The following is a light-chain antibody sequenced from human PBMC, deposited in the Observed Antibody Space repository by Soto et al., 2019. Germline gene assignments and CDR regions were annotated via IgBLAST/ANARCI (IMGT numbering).Light chain of an antibody. Sequence: QSVLTQPASVSGSPGQSITISCTGTSSDVGGYNYVSWYQQHPGKAPKLMIYEVTNRPSGISNRFSGSKSGNTASLTISGLRAEDEADDYCSSYTTSSTWVFGGGTKLTVL. CDR3: SSYTTSSTWV. CDR1: SSDVGGYNY. V-gene: IGLV2-14*01. CDR2: EVT. J-gene: IGLJ3*02.